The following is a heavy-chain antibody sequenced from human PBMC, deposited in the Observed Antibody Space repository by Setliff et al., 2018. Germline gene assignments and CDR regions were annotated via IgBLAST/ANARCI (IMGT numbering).Heavy chain of an antibody. CDR3: AALDWGENFYNVDV. CDR2: INGDATIT. D-gene: IGHD7-27*01. V-gene: IGHV3-74*01. J-gene: IGHJ6*03. CDR1: GFTFNKYW. Sequence: PGGSLRLSCAASGFTFNKYWMYWVRQAPGKGLEWVSRINGDATITNYADSVKGRFTISRDNARNALYLQMNSLRGEDTGVYFCAALDWGENFYNVDVWGKGTTVTVS.